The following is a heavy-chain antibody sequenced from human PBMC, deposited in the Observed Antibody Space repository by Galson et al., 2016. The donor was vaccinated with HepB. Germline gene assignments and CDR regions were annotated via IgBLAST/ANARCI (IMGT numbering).Heavy chain of an antibody. J-gene: IGHJ4*02. CDR1: GYTFTTYY. V-gene: IGHV1-46*01. CDR2: INPRGGST. Sequence: SVKVSCKASGYTFTTYYMQWVRQAPGQGLEWMGMINPRGGSTNYAQQFQGRVTMTRDTSTSTVYMELSSLRSEDTAVYYCARLHDYYFDYWGQGTLSPSPQ. D-gene: IGHD1-1*01. CDR3: ARLHDYYFDY.